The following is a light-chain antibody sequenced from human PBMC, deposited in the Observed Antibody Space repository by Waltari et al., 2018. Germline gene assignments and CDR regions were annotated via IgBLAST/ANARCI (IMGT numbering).Light chain of an antibody. Sequence: DIQLTLSPSSLSASVADRVTITCRVSQGSSNSLAWYQQKPGKAPKLLLYASSRLESGVPSRFSGSGSGTDYTLTISSLQPEYFATYYCQQYYSTPTFGQGTRLEIK. CDR2: ASS. CDR3: QQYYSTPT. CDR1: QGSSNS. J-gene: IGKJ5*01. V-gene: IGKV1-NL1*01.